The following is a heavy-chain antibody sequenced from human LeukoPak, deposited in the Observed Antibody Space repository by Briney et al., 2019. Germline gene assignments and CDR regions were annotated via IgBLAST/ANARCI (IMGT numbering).Heavy chain of an antibody. CDR3: ARGEQTATIKIDY. CDR2: IIFYNGDT. CDR1: GYTFTNYG. D-gene: IGHD5-24*01. Sequence: ASVKVSCKASGYTFTNYGISWVRQAPGQGLEWMGWIIFYNGDTNYAQKFQGRVTMTTDTVTADTSTSTAYMELFSLRSEDTAVYYCARGEQTATIKIDYWGQGTLVTVSS. J-gene: IGHJ4*02. V-gene: IGHV1-18*04.